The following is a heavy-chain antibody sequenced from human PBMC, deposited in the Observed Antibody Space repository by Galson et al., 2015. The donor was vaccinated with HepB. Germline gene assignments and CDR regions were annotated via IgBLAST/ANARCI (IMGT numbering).Heavy chain of an antibody. Sequence: SVKVSCKASGYTFTSYAMHWVRQAPGQRLEWMGWINAGNGNTKYSQKFQGRVTITRDTSASTAYMELSSLRSEDTAVYYCALGRGSNYYYYGMDVWGQGTTVTVSS. CDR1: GYTFTSYA. V-gene: IGHV1-3*01. CDR3: ALGRGSNYYYYGMDV. CDR2: INAGNGNT. J-gene: IGHJ6*02. D-gene: IGHD1-26*01.